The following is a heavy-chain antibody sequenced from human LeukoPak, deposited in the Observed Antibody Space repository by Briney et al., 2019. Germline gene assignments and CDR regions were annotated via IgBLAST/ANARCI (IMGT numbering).Heavy chain of an antibody. CDR1: GGPFSGYY. V-gene: IGHV4-34*01. CDR2: IKHSGST. Sequence: SETLSLTCAVYGGPFSGYYWSWIRQPPGKGLEWIGEIKHSGSTNYNPSLKSRVTISVDTCKNQFSLKLSSVTAADTAVYYCASGDGDYWGQGTLVTVSS. CDR3: ASGDGDY. J-gene: IGHJ4*02.